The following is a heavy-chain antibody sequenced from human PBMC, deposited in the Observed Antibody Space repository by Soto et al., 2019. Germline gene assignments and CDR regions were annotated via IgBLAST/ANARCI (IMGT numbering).Heavy chain of an antibody. D-gene: IGHD3-9*01. CDR2: ISYDGSNK. CDR1: GFTFSSYP. Sequence: QVQLVESGGGVVQPGRSLRLSCAASGFTFSSYPMHWVRQAPGKGLEWVAVISYDGSNKYYADSVKGRFTISRDNSKNTLYLQMNSLRAEDTAVYYCARDRDYDILTGYLHYGMDVWGQGTTVTVSS. J-gene: IGHJ6*02. CDR3: ARDRDYDILTGYLHYGMDV. V-gene: IGHV3-30-3*01.